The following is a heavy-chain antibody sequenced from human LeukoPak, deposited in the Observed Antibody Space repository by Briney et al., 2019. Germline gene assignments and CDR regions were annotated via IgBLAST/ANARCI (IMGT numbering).Heavy chain of an antibody. Sequence: PSETLSLTCTVSGGSISSSSYYWGWIRQPPGKGLEWIGSIYYSGTTYYNPSLQSRITISVDTSKNQFSLRLNSVTPADTAVYYCARRAYSYGNDYFDYWGQGILVTVSS. D-gene: IGHD5-18*01. CDR1: GGSISSSSYY. J-gene: IGHJ4*02. V-gene: IGHV4-39*01. CDR3: ARRAYSYGNDYFDY. CDR2: IYYSGTT.